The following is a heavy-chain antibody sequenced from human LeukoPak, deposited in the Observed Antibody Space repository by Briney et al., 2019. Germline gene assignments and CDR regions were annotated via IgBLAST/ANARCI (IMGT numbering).Heavy chain of an antibody. CDR1: GFTFSSYW. D-gene: IGHD3-3*01. CDR3: AREELSGYDFWSGYSLKYYFDY. CDR2: IKQDGSEK. J-gene: IGHJ4*02. V-gene: IGHV3-7*01. Sequence: GGSPRLSCAASGFTFSSYWMSWVRQAPGKGLEWVANIKQDGSEKYYVDSVKGRFTISRDNAKNSLYLQMNSLRAEDTAVYYCAREELSGYDFWSGYSLKYYFDYWGQGTLVTVSS.